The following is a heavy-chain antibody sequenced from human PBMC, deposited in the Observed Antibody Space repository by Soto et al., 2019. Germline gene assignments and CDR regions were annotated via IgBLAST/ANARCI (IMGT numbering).Heavy chain of an antibody. Sequence: ASVKVSCKASGYTFTSYDINWVRQATGQGLEWMGWMNPNSGNTDYAQKLQGRVTMTTNTSTSTAYMELRSLRSDDTAVYYCARVWYGTGYNWFDPWGQGTLVTVSS. D-gene: IGHD3-9*01. CDR2: MNPNSGNT. CDR3: ARVWYGTGYNWFDP. J-gene: IGHJ5*02. V-gene: IGHV1-8*01. CDR1: GYTFTSYD.